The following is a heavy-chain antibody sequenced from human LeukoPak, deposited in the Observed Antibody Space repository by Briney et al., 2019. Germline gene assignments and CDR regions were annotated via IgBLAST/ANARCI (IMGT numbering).Heavy chain of an antibody. J-gene: IGHJ4*02. CDR2: IIPSGGSA. Sequence: GGSLRLSCAASGFTFTNYALSWVRQAPGKGLEWVATIIPSGGSADHAVSVKGRFTISRDNANKTLYLRMNSLRAEDTALYYCARHPGPYGANPFDSWGLGTLVTVSS. D-gene: IGHD4-23*01. CDR3: ARHPGPYGANPFDS. CDR1: GFTFTNYA. V-gene: IGHV3-23*01.